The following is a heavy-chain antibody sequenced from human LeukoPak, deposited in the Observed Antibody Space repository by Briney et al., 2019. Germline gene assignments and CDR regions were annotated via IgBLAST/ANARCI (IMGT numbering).Heavy chain of an antibody. J-gene: IGHJ4*02. Sequence: SSETLSLTCTVSGGSISSSSYYWGWIRQPPGKGLEWIGSIYYSGNTYYNPSLKSRVTISVDTSKNQFSLKLSSVTAADTAVYYCASTNIVGATHDYWGQGTLVTVSS. D-gene: IGHD1-26*01. CDR2: IYYSGNT. V-gene: IGHV4-39*01. CDR3: ASTNIVGATHDY. CDR1: GGSISSSSYY.